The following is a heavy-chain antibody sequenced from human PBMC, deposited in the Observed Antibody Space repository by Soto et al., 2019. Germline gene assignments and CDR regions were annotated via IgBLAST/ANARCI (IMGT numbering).Heavy chain of an antibody. CDR1: GFRFSSHW. Sequence: EVQVVESGGGLVQPGGSLRLSCVASGFRFSSHWMTWVRQAPGKGLEWVAIINQDTSYRYYVDSVNGRFTISRDNAKGSVYLKMNSLRAEDTAIYFYAKVGYNDWDFDRWGQGSLVTVSS. D-gene: IGHD3-16*01. J-gene: IGHJ4*02. CDR2: INQDTSYR. CDR3: AKVGYNDWDFDR. V-gene: IGHV3-7*01.